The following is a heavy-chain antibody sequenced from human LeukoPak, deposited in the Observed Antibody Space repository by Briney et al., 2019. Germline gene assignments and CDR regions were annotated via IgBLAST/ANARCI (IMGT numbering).Heavy chain of an antibody. J-gene: IGHJ4*02. D-gene: IGHD3-3*01. CDR1: GYTFTSYD. CDR3: ARVLYDFWSGYYDY. CDR2: MNPNSGNT. Sequence: ASVKVSCKASGYTFTSYDINWVRQATGQGLEWMGWMNPNSGNTGYAQKFQGRVTITRNTSISTAYMELSSLRSEDTAVYYCARVLYDFWSGYYDYWGQGTLVTVSS. V-gene: IGHV1-8*03.